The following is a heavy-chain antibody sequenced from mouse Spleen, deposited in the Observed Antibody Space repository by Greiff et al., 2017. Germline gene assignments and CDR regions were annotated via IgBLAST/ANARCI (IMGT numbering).Heavy chain of an antibody. CDR3: ARNRIYDGYSYFDY. Sequence: VQRVESGPGLVQPSQSLSITCTVSGFSLTSYGVHWVRQSPGKGLEWLGVIWSGGSTDYNAAFISRLSISKDNSKSQVFFKMNSLQADDTAIYYCARNRIYDGYSYFDYWGQGTTLTVSS. D-gene: IGHD2-3*01. CDR2: IWSGGST. V-gene: IGHV2-2*01. J-gene: IGHJ2*01. CDR1: GFSLTSYG.